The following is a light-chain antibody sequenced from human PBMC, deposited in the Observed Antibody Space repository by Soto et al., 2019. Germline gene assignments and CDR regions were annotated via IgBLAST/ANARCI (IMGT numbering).Light chain of an antibody. V-gene: IGKV3-20*01. CDR1: QSFSSSN. CDR2: SAS. Sequence: EVVLTQSPGTLSLSPGERATLSCRASQSFSSSNLAWYQHKPGQPPKLIVYSASRRATGIPDRFSGSGSGTDFTLTISILEPEDFALYYCQRYGGSPPVTFGGGTKVYIK. CDR3: QRYGGSPPVT. J-gene: IGKJ4*01.